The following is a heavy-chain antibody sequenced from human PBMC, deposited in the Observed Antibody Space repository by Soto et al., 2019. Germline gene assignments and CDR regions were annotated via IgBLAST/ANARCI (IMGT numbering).Heavy chain of an antibody. CDR3: ATRSGSYSYYGMDV. CDR1: GGTFSSYA. D-gene: IGHD1-26*01. CDR2: IIPIFGTA. J-gene: IGHJ6*02. Sequence: SVKVSCKASGGTFSSYAISWVRQAPGQGLEWMGGIIPIFGTANYAQKFQGRVTITADESTSTAYTELSSLRSEDTAVYYCATRSGSYSYYGMDVWGQGTTVTVSS. V-gene: IGHV1-69*13.